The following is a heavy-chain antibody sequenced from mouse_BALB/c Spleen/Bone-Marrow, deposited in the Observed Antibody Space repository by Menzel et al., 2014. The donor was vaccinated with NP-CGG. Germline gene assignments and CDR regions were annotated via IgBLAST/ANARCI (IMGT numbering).Heavy chain of an antibody. CDR1: GFTFSTYT. J-gene: IGHJ4*01. Sequence: EVMLVESGGGLVKPGGSLKLSCTASGFTFSTYTMSWVLQTPEKRLEWVASISSGGGSIYYPDGVKGRFTISRDNAKNNLDVQMSSLRSGDAAVYHCARYKGSSWDAMDYWGQGTSVTVSS. V-gene: IGHV5-9*03. CDR3: ARYKGSSWDAMDY. D-gene: IGHD1-1*01. CDR2: ISSGGGSI.